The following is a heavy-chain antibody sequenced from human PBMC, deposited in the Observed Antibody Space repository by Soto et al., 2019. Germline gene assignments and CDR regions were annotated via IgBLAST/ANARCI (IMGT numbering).Heavy chain of an antibody. CDR2: ISWSSSST. CDR1: GFMFGDFA. D-gene: IGHD3-16*01. CDR3: VRANKRSLTGSFGGTHPYYFAH. V-gene: IGHV3-9*01. Sequence: EVRLVESGGTLVQPGRSLRLSCAGSGFMFGDFAMHWVRQAPGKGLEWVSGISWSSSSTAYADSVKGRFTISRDDAKNSLYLQMNSLRPEDTAFYYCVRANKRSLTGSFGGTHPYYFAHWGQGALVSVSS. J-gene: IGHJ4*02.